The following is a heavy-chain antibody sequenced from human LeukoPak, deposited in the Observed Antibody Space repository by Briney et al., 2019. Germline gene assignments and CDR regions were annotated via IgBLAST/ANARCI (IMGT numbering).Heavy chain of an antibody. CDR2: INPNSGGT. V-gene: IGHV1-2*02. J-gene: IGHJ4*02. Sequence: ASVKLSCKASGYTFTGYYMHWVRQAPGQGLEWMGWINPNSGGTNYAQKFQGRVTMTRDTSISTAYMELSRLRSDDTAVYYCARTSAAIDYYDSSGYQDYWGQGTLVTVSS. D-gene: IGHD3-22*01. CDR1: GYTFTGYY. CDR3: ARTSAAIDYYDSSGYQDY.